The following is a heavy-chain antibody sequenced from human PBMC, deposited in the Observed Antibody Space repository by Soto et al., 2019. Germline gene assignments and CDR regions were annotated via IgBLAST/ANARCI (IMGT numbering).Heavy chain of an antibody. CDR3: AHRILRTVFGLVTTTAIYFDF. Sequence: QITLNESGPTVVKPAETLTLTCTFSGFSLTTSGVGVGWIRQSPGKAPEWLALIYWDDDKRYSASLKSRLTITKYTSKNHVVLTMASVDPADTATYYCAHRILRTVFGLVTTTAIYFDFWGQGTPVVVSS. D-gene: IGHD3-3*01. J-gene: IGHJ4*02. CDR1: GFSLTTSGVG. V-gene: IGHV2-5*02. CDR2: IYWDDDK.